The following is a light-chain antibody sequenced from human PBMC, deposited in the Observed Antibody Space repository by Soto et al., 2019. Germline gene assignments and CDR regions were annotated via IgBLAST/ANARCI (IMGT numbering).Light chain of an antibody. V-gene: IGLV2-11*01. Sequence: QSALTQPRSVSGSPGQSVTISCTGTSSDVGGYNYVSWYQQHPGKAPKLMIYDVSKRPSGVPDRFSGSKSGNTASLTISGLQAGDEADYYCCSYAGSYTLVFGGGTKLTV. CDR3: CSYAGSYTLV. CDR2: DVS. CDR1: SSDVGGYNY. J-gene: IGLJ2*01.